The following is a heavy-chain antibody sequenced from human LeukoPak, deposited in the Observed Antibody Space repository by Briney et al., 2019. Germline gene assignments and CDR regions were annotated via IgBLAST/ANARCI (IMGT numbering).Heavy chain of an antibody. CDR1: GYSFTSYW. CDR2: IYPGDSDT. D-gene: IGHD6-19*01. V-gene: IGHV5-51*01. J-gene: IGHJ4*02. CDR3: ARRVDSSGWWGLDY. Sequence: KYGESLKISCKGSGYSFTSYWIGWVRQMPGEGLEWMGIIYPGDSDTRYSPSFQGQDTISADKSISTAYLQWSSLKASDTAMYYCARRVDSSGWWGLDYWGQGTLVTVSS.